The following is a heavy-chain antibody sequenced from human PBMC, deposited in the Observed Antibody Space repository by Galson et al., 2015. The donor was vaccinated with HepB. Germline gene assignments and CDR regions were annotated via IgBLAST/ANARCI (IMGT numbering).Heavy chain of an antibody. CDR2: ISANNGNT. J-gene: IGHJ5*02. CDR3: ARDSRSTSALFDP. V-gene: IGHV1-18*04. Sequence: SCKASGYTFTSYGISWVRQAPGQGLEWMGWISANNGNTNYAQKLQGRVTMTTDTSTSTAYMELRSLRSDDTAVYYCARDSRSTSALFDPWGQGTLVTVSS. CDR1: GYTFTSYG. D-gene: IGHD2-2*01.